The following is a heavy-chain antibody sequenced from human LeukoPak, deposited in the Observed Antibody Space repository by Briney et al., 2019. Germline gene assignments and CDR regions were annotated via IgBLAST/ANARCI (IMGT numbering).Heavy chain of an antibody. CDR3: ARAFPYGDYGVTDAFDI. D-gene: IGHD4-17*01. J-gene: IGHJ3*02. Sequence: SETLSLTCTVSGGSISTYDWSWIRQPAGKGLEWIGRIYSSGSTNYNPSLKSRVTMSVAPSQHPFSLQLISVTAADTAVYSCARAFPYGDYGVTDAFDIWGQGTMVPVSS. V-gene: IGHV4-4*07. CDR2: IYSSGST. CDR1: GGSISTYD.